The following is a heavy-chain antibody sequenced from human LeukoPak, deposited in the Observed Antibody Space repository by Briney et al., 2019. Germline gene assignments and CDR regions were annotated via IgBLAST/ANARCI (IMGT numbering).Heavy chain of an antibody. V-gene: IGHV1-18*01. J-gene: IGHJ4*02. D-gene: IGHD3-3*01. Sequence: ASVKVSCKASGYTFTSYGISWVRQAPGQGLEWMGWISAYNGNTNYAQKLQGRVTMTTDTSTSTAYMELRSLRSDDTAVYYCVRGGYDFWSGYYNPFDYWGQGTLVTVSS. CDR1: GYTFTSYG. CDR3: VRGGYDFWSGYYNPFDY. CDR2: ISAYNGNT.